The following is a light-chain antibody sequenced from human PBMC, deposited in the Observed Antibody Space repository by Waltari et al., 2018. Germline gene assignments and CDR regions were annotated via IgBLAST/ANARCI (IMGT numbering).Light chain of an antibody. CDR3: QQYDNWPLT. CDR2: GAS. V-gene: IGKV3-15*01. J-gene: IGKJ4*01. CDR1: QSVGSE. Sequence: ETVMTQSPGTLSVSPGDRVILSCRASQSVGSELAWYQQRPGQTPRLLIYGASTRVTGLPARFSGSGSGTEFTLTISSLQSEDFGLYYCQQYDNWPLTFGGGTKVKIK.